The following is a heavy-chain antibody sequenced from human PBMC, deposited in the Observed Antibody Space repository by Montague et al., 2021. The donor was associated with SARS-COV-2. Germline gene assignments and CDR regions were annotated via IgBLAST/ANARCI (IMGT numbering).Heavy chain of an antibody. D-gene: IGHD3-10*01. V-gene: IGHV4-39*07. CDR3: ARDLGGIDV. J-gene: IGHJ6*02. CDR2: MYYSGNT. CDR1: ISSSRYY. Sequence: SETLSLTCTVSISSSRYYRDWIRQPPGKGLEWIGSMYYSGNTYYNPSLKSRVTISVDTSKNQFSLNLRSATAADTALYYCARDLGGIDVWGQGTTVIVSS.